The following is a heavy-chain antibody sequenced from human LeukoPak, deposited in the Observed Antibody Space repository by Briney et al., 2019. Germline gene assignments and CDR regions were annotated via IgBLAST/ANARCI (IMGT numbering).Heavy chain of an antibody. CDR2: INHSGST. J-gene: IGHJ4*02. D-gene: IGHD2-15*01. CDR3: ARGRGYCSGGSCYYDY. CDR1: GGSFSGYY. Sequence: SETLSLTCAVYGGSFSGYYWSWFRQPPGKGLEWIGEINHSGSTNYNPSLKSRVTISVDTSKNQFSLKLSSVTAADTAVYYCARGRGYCSGGSCYYDYWGQGTLVTVSS. V-gene: IGHV4-34*01.